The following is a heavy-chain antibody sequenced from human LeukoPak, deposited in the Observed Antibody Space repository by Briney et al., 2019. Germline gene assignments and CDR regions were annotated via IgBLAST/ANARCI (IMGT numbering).Heavy chain of an antibody. CDR2: ISGSGGSI. D-gene: IGHD3-22*01. Sequence: GGSLRLSCVASGFPFSTFELNWVRQAPRKGLEWVSYISGSGGSIYYADSVKGRFAISRDNAKNSLYLQMNNLRAEDTAVYYCATAYYYDSSGYSNWFDPWGQGTLVTVSS. J-gene: IGHJ5*02. V-gene: IGHV3-48*03. CDR1: GFPFSTFE. CDR3: ATAYYYDSSGYSNWFDP.